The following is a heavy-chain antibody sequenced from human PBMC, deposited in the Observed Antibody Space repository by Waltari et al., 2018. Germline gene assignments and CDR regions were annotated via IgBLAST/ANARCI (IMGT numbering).Heavy chain of an antibody. J-gene: IGHJ5*02. CDR2: SGGSAGST. CDR3: AKNSNNWFGWFDP. Sequence: SGGSAGSTYYADAAKGRFTISRDNSKNTPYLQMNSLRVDDTAPYYCAKNSNNWFGWFDPWCQGTQVTVSS. V-gene: IGHV3-23*01. D-gene: IGHD3-10*01.